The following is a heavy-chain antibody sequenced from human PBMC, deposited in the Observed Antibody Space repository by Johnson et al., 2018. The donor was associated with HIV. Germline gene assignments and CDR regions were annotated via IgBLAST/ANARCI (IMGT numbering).Heavy chain of an antibody. D-gene: IGHD2/OR15-2a*01. CDR1: GFSFDDYA. J-gene: IGHJ3*02. CDR3: ATNRGGAFDI. CDR2: IYSGGST. V-gene: IGHV3-66*01. Sequence: MQLVESGGGLEQPGRSLRLSCAASGFSFDDYAMHWVRQAPGKGLEWVSIIYSGGSTYYADSVKGRFTISRDNSKNTLYLQMNSLRAEDTAVYYCATNRGGAFDIWGQGTMVTVSS.